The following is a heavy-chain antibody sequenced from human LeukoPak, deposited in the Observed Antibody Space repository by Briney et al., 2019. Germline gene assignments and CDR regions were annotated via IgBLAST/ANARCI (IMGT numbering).Heavy chain of an antibody. CDR1: GFSLSSYW. J-gene: IGHJ4*02. Sequence: GGSLRLSCVASGFSLSSYWMHWVRQAPGKGLVWVSRINSDGSSTSYADSVKGRFTISRDNAKNTLYLQMNSLRVEDTAVYYCARPYGDYVCWGQGTLVTVSS. CDR3: ARPYGDYVC. V-gene: IGHV3-74*01. D-gene: IGHD4-17*01. CDR2: INSDGSST.